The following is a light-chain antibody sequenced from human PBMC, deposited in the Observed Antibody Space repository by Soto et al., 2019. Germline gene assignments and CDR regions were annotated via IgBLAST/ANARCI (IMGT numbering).Light chain of an antibody. Sequence: EIVMPQSPATLSVSPGERATLSCRASQSVSSNLAWYQQKPGQAPRLLIYGASTRATGIPARFSGSGSGTEFSLTISSPQSEDFAVYYCQQYNNWPPVTFGQGTKLEIK. J-gene: IGKJ2*01. CDR2: GAS. V-gene: IGKV3-15*01. CDR3: QQYNNWPPVT. CDR1: QSVSSN.